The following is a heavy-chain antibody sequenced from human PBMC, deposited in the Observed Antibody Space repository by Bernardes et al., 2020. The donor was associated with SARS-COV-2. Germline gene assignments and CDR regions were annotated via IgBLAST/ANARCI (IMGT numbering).Heavy chain of an antibody. CDR3: ANFGGWDTAMVGHT. CDR1: GFTFDDYA. V-gene: IGHV3-9*01. Sequence: GGSLRLSCAASGFTFDDYAMHWVRQAPGKGLEWVSGISWNSGSIGYADSVKGRFTISRDNAKNSLYLQMNSLRAEDTALYYCANFGGWDTAMVGHTWGQGTLVTVSS. J-gene: IGHJ4*02. D-gene: IGHD5-18*01. CDR2: ISWNSGSI.